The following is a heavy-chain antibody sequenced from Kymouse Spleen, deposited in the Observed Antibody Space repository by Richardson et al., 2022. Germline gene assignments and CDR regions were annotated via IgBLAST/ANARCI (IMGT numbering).Heavy chain of an antibody. Sequence: EVQLVESGGGLVKPGGSLRLSCAASGFTFSNAWMSWVRQAPGKGLEWVGRIKSKTDGGTTDYAAPVKGRFTISRDDSKNTLYLQMNSLKTEDTAVYYCTTDLDYSKRYYGMDVWGQGTTVTVSS. J-gene: IGHJ6*02. CDR3: TTDLDYSKRYYGMDV. CDR2: IKSKTDGGTT. D-gene: IGHD4-11,IGHD4-11*01. CDR1: GFTFSNAW. V-gene: IGHV3-15*01.